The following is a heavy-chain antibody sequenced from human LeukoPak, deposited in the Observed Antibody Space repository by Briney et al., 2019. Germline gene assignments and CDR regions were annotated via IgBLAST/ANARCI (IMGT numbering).Heavy chain of an antibody. V-gene: IGHV3-33*01. CDR3: ARDRCSSTSCNNDYYYYYGMDV. Sequence: GGSLRLSCAASGFTFSSYGMHWVRQAPGKGLEWVAVIWYDGSNKYYADSVKGRFTISRDNSKNTLYLQMNSLRAEDTAVYYCARDRCSSTSCNNDYYYYYGMDVLGQGTTVTVSS. CDR2: IWYDGSNK. D-gene: IGHD2-2*01. J-gene: IGHJ6*02. CDR1: GFTFSSYG.